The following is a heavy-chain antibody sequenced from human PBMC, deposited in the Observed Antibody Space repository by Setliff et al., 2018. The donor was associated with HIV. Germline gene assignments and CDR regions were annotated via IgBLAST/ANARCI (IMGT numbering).Heavy chain of an antibody. Sequence: SETLSLTCAVYGGSFNDYYWTWIRQPPGKGLEWIGEIDHSGSTNYNPSLKSRVTMSVDTSKNQFSLKLTSVTAAETAVYYCARYYCPTGECYGFDIWGQGTRVTVSS. CDR2: IDHSGST. V-gene: IGHV4-34*10. CDR1: GGSFNDYY. J-gene: IGHJ3*02. CDR3: ARYYCPTGECYGFDI. D-gene: IGHD2-8*01.